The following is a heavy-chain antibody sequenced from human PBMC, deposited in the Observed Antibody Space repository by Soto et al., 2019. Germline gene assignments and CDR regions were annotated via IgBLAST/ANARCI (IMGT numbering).Heavy chain of an antibody. V-gene: IGHV3-30*03. CDR1: GFTFSSYG. CDR2: ISYDGSNK. D-gene: IGHD3-3*01. CDR3: AVSHYDFWSGYHYYYYGMDV. J-gene: IGHJ6*02. Sequence: GGSLRLSCAASGFTFSSYGMHWVRQAPGKGLEWVAVISYDGSNKYYADSVKGRFTISRDNSKNTLYLQMNSLRAEDTAVYYCAVSHYDFWSGYHYYYYGMDVWGQGTTVTVSS.